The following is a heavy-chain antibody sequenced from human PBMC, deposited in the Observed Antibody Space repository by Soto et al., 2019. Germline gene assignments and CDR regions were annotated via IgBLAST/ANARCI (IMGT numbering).Heavy chain of an antibody. V-gene: IGHV3-66*01. J-gene: IGHJ5*02. D-gene: IGHD4-17*01. CDR2: IYSAGST. Sequence: EVQVVESGGGLVQPGGSLRLSCAASGFIVSSSYMSWVRQAPGKGLEWVAVIYSAGSTYYADSVKGRFTIYRDSSKNTLYLQMDSLRAEDTAVYYWARSPTRTNSADCLDPWGQGTLVTVSS. CDR3: ARSPTRTNSADCLDP. CDR1: GFIVSSSY.